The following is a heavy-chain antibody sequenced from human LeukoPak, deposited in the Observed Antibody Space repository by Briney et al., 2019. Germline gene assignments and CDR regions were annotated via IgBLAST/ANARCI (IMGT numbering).Heavy chain of an antibody. CDR1: GFTFNNYA. Sequence: GGSLRLSCEASGFTFNNYAMSWVRQAPGKGLEWVSAMSGGGGTTYYAASVRGRFTISRDNSKNILSPQMNSLRVEDTAIYYCAKGSQWLLRGGAYFDSWGQGTPVSVSS. V-gene: IGHV3-23*01. D-gene: IGHD6-19*01. CDR2: MSGGGGTT. J-gene: IGHJ4*02. CDR3: AKGSQWLLRGGAYFDS.